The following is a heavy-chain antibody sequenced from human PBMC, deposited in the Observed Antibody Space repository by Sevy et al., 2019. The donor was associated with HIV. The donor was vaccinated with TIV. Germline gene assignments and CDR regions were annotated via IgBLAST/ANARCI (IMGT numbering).Heavy chain of an antibody. CDR2: ISSSSRDI. CDR3: VRVSSGRIQIFDY. D-gene: IGHD6-19*01. CDR1: GFTFSTYI. J-gene: IGHJ4*02. V-gene: IGHV3-21*01. Sequence: GGSLRLSCVASGFTFSTYIMNWVRQAPGKGLEWVSSISSSSRDIYSADSVKGRFTISRDNAKNSLYLQMNRLRAEDTAVYYCVRVSSGRIQIFDYWGQGSLVTVSS.